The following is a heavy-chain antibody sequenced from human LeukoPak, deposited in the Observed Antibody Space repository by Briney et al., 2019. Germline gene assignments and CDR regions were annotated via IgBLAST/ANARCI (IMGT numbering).Heavy chain of an antibody. CDR1: GGSISSGDYY. CDR3: ARVLRGGSLYDAFNT. CDR2: IYYSGST. Sequence: PSQTLSLTCTVSGGSISSGDYYWSWIRQPPGKGLQWFGYIYYSGSTYYNPSLKIRVTISVDTTKNQFYLKLSYLTAADMALYYGARVLRGGSLYDAFNTGAKGQWSPSLQ. J-gene: IGHJ3*02. V-gene: IGHV4-30-4*08. D-gene: IGHD3-10*01.